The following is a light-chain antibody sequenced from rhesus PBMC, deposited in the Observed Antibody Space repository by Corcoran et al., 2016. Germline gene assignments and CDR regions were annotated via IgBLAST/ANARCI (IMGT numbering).Light chain of an antibody. J-gene: IGKJ4*01. V-gene: IGKV1-22*01. CDR3: QQYSSRPLT. CDR1: QGISSW. CDR2: KAS. Sequence: DIQMTQSPSSLSASVGDTVTIICRASQGISSWLAWYQQKPGKAPKLLIYKASSLQSGVPSRFSGSVSRTDFTLPFSSLQSADFTTYYCQQYSSRPLTFGGGTKVELK.